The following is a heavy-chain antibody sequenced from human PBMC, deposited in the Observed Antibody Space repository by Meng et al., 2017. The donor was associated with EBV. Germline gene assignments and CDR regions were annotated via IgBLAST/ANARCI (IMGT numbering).Heavy chain of an antibody. J-gene: IGHJ4*02. CDR2: ISAYNGNT. Sequence: VQLGQSGAEVKKPWASVKVSCKASGYTFTSYGISWVRQAPGQGLEWMGWISAYNGNTNYAQKLQGRVTMTTDTSTSTAYMELRSLRSDDTAVYYCARDGRLYDTPSPFDYWGQGTLVTVSS. CDR3: ARDGRLYDTPSPFDY. D-gene: IGHD3-22*01. CDR1: GYTFTSYG. V-gene: IGHV1-18*01.